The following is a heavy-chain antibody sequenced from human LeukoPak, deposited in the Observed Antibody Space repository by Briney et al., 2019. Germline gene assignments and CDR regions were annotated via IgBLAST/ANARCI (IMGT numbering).Heavy chain of an antibody. Sequence: PGGSLRLSCAASGFTFSHYSMNWVRQAPGKGLEWVSSISSSSSYIYYADSVKGRFTISRDNAKNSLYLQMSSLTSEDTAVYYCARAYSGYSIDLWGQGTLVTVSS. J-gene: IGHJ5*02. V-gene: IGHV3-21*04. D-gene: IGHD3-22*01. CDR3: ARAYSGYSIDL. CDR1: GFTFSHYS. CDR2: ISSSSSYI.